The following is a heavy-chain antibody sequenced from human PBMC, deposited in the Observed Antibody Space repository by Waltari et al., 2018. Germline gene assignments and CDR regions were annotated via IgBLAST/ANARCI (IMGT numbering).Heavy chain of an antibody. CDR3: ASGRFTNIVVVVAADY. CDR1: GGTFSSYT. D-gene: IGHD2-15*01. J-gene: IGHJ4*02. V-gene: IGHV1-69*02. Sequence: QVQLVQSGAEVKKPGSSVKVSCKASGGTFSSYTISWVRQAPGQGLEWMGRIIPSLGIANYAQKFQGRVTITADKSTSTAYMELSSLRSEDTAVYYCASGRFTNIVVVVAADYWGQGTLVTVSS. CDR2: IIPSLGIA.